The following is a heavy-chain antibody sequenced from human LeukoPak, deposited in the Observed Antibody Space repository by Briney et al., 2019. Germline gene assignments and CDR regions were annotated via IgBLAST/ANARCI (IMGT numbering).Heavy chain of an antibody. CDR3: ARYSYGRDDAFDI. V-gene: IGHV4-34*01. D-gene: IGHD5-18*01. CDR1: GGSFSGYY. CDR2: INHSGST. Sequence: PSETLSLTCAVYGGSFSGYYWSWIRQPPGKGLEWIGEINHSGSTNYNPSLKSRVTTSVDTSKNQFSLKLSSVTAADTAVYYCARYSYGRDDAFDIWGQGTMVTVSS. J-gene: IGHJ3*02.